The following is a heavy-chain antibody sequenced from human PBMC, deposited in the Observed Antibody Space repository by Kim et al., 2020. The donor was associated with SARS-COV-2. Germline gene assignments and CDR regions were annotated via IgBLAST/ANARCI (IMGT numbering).Heavy chain of an antibody. V-gene: IGHV3-74*01. D-gene: IGHD6-19*01. CDR3: ARGPYSSGWRDFDY. J-gene: IGHJ4*02. Sequence: DAVEGRVTISRDNAKNTLYLQMNSLRADDTAVYYCARGPYSSGWRDFDYWGQGTLVTVSS.